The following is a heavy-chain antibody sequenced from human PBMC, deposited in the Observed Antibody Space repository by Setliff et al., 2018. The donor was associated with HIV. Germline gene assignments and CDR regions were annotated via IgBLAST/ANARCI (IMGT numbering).Heavy chain of an antibody. Sequence: SETLSLTCTVSGGSISSSSYYWGWIRQPPGKGLEWIGSIYYSGSTYYNPSLKSRVSMSVDTSENQFSLKLSSVTAADTAVYYCARHSPSDYWGQGTLVTVSS. CDR2: IYYSGST. CDR1: GGSISSSSYY. V-gene: IGHV4-39*01. CDR3: ARHSPSDY. J-gene: IGHJ4*02.